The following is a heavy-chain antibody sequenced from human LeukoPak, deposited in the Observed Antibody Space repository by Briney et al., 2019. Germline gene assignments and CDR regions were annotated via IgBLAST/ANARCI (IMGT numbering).Heavy chain of an antibody. D-gene: IGHD3-22*01. V-gene: IGHV3-23*01. J-gene: IGHJ4*02. Sequence: PGGSLRLSCAASGFTFGSYAMSWVRQAPGKGLEWVSGVAASAGSTYYADSVKGWFTISRDNSKNTLYLQMNSLRAEDTAVYYCAKRHSSGYQGDFDYWGQGTLVTVSS. CDR3: AKRHSSGYQGDFDY. CDR2: VAASAGST. CDR1: GFTFGSYA.